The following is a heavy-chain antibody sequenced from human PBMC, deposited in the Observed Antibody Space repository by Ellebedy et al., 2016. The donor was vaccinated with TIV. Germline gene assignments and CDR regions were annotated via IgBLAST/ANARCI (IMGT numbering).Heavy chain of an antibody. CDR1: GYTFIDYY. Sequence: AASVKVSCKASGYTFIDYYMHWVRQAPGQGLEWMGWINPNSGGTSYSQKFQGRVTFTTDTSASTAYMELSSLRSEDTDIYYCARDLGSTTWYGDAFDIWGQGTMVTVSS. V-gene: IGHV1-2*02. CDR2: INPNSGGT. J-gene: IGHJ3*02. CDR3: ARDLGSTTWYGDAFDI. D-gene: IGHD6-13*01.